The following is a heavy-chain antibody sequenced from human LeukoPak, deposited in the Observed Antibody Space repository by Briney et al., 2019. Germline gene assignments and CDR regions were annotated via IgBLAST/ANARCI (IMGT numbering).Heavy chain of an antibody. Sequence: GGSLRLSCAASGFTFNTYGMHWVRQAPGKGLEWVAVISYDGSGRYYADSVEGLFTISRDNSNNVLYLHVNSLRAEDTAVYYCARGPYYGSGTFDYWGQGTLVTVSS. J-gene: IGHJ4*02. CDR3: ARGPYYGSGTFDY. D-gene: IGHD3-10*01. V-gene: IGHV3-30*03. CDR2: ISYDGSGR. CDR1: GFTFNTYG.